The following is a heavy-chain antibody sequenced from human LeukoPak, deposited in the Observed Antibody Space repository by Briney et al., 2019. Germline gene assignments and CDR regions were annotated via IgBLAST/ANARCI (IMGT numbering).Heavy chain of an antibody. CDR1: GFTFSNAW. CDR2: ISYDGSNK. J-gene: IGHJ5*02. D-gene: IGHD2-15*01. Sequence: GGSLRLSCAASGFTFSNAWMSWVRQAPGKGLEWVAVISYDGSNKYYADSVKGRFTISRDNSKNTLYLQMNSLRAEDTAVYYCARASCGGGSCPFDPWGQGTLVTVSS. CDR3: ARASCGGGSCPFDP. V-gene: IGHV3-30-3*01.